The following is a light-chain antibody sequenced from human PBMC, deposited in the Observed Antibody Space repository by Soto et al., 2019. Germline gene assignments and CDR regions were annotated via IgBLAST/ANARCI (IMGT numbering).Light chain of an antibody. CDR3: SSFITSHTLLV. V-gene: IGLV2-14*01. CDR1: NGYKY. CDR2: EVS. J-gene: IGLJ2*01. Sequence: QSVLTQPASVSGSPGQSITISCTGTNGYKYVSWYQRHPGKAPKLVIYEVSNRPSGVSNRFSGSKSGNTASLTISGLQPEDEADYYCSSFITSHTLLVFGGGTKLTVL.